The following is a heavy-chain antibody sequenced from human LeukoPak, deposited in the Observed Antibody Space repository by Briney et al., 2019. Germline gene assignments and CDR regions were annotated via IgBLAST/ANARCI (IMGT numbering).Heavy chain of an antibody. CDR3: ARHPVSREQWPIPSWFDP. D-gene: IGHD6-19*01. CDR2: IYYSGST. Sequence: RPSETLSLTCTVSGGSISSSSYYWGWIRQPPGKGLEWIGSIYYSGSTYYNPSLKSRVTISVDTSKNQFSLKLSSVTAADTAVYYCARHPVSREQWPIPSWFDPWGQGTLVTVSS. V-gene: IGHV4-39*01. J-gene: IGHJ5*02. CDR1: GGSISSSSYY.